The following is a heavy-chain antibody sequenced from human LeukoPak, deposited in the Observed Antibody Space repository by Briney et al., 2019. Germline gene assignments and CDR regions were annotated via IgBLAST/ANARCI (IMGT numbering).Heavy chain of an antibody. Sequence: SETLSLTCTVSGGSLSPDFWSWIRQPPGKGLEWIGYIYYSGSTNYNPSLKSRVTISVDTSKNQFSLKLSSVTAADTAVYYCARELTGARRQYYFDYWGQGTLVTVSS. CDR2: IYYSGST. CDR3: ARELTGARRQYYFDY. V-gene: IGHV4-59*01. D-gene: IGHD3-10*01. CDR1: GGSLSPDF. J-gene: IGHJ4*02.